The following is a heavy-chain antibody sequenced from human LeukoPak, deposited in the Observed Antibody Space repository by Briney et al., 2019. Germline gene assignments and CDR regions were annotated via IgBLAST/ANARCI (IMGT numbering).Heavy chain of an antibody. CDR2: INPNSGGT. D-gene: IGHD2-8*01. J-gene: IGHJ4*02. Sequence: GASVNVSCKASGYTFTGYYMHWVRQAPGQGLEWMGRINPNSGGTNYAQKFQGRVTMTRDTSISTAYMELSRLRSDDTAVYYCARGLGYCTNGVCYTYGYWGQGTLVTVSS. CDR1: GYTFTGYY. V-gene: IGHV1-2*02. CDR3: ARGLGYCTNGVCYTYGY.